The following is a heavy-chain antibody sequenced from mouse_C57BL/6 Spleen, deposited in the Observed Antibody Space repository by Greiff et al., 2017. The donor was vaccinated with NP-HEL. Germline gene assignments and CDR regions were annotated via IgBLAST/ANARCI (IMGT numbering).Heavy chain of an antibody. D-gene: IGHD4-1*01. CDR1: GFTFSDYG. J-gene: IGHJ4*01. V-gene: IGHV5-17*01. Sequence: EVQLVESGGGLVKPGGSLKLSCAASGFTFSDYGMHWVRQAPEKGLEWVAYISSGSSTIYYADTVKGRFTISRDNAKNTLFLQMTSLRSEDTAMYYCARGGNWDGYYAMDYWGQGTSVTVSS. CDR2: ISSGSSTI. CDR3: ARGGNWDGYYAMDY.